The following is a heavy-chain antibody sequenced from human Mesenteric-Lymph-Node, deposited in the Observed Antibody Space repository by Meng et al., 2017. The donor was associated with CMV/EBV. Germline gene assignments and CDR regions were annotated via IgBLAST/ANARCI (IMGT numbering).Heavy chain of an antibody. Sequence: SVKVSCKASGYTFTYRYLHWVRQAPGQALEWMGWITPFSGNTNYAQKFQDRVTITRDRSMSTAYMELSSLRSEDTAMYYCESTSQAIVVVPTANDAFDIWGQGTMVTVSS. CDR3: ESTSQAIVVVPTANDAFDI. D-gene: IGHD2-2*01. J-gene: IGHJ3*02. CDR2: ITPFSGNT. CDR1: GYTFTYRY. V-gene: IGHV1-45*02.